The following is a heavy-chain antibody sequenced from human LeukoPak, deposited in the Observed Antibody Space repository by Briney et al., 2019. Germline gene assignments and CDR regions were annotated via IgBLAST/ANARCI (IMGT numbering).Heavy chain of an antibody. CDR1: GCSIGDFY. J-gene: IGHJ6*02. CDR3: AKGHYDMDV. CDR2: NSPSSTYT. V-gene: IGHV3-11*06. Sequence: PEGSLSFSCAASGCSIGDFYMTWLHQAPGKGLEWLSHNSPSSTYTNFADSVKCRFTISRDNANNSLYLQMNSLSAEDTAAYYCAKGHYDMDVWGQGTTVTVSS.